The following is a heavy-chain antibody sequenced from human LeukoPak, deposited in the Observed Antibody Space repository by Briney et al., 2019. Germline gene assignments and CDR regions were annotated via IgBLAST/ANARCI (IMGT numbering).Heavy chain of an antibody. V-gene: IGHV3-23*01. J-gene: IGHJ6*02. Sequence: PGGSLRLSCAASGFTLSSYVMSWVRQAPGKGLEWVSAISGKGGNTYYADSVKGRFTISRDNSKSTLFLQMNSLRAEDTAEYYCAKDGAAADFYNYYGMDVWGQGTTVTVSS. CDR2: ISGKGGNT. D-gene: IGHD6-13*01. CDR3: AKDGAAADFYNYYGMDV. CDR1: GFTLSSYV.